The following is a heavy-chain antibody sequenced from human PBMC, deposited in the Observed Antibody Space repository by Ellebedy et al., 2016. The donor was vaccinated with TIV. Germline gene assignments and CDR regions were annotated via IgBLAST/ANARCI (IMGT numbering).Heavy chain of an antibody. CDR1: GYTFTSYG. CDR3: ASGASYSGYDFIDY. CDR2: ISAYNGNT. V-gene: IGHV1-18*04. J-gene: IGHJ4*02. D-gene: IGHD5-12*01. Sequence: ASVKVSCKASGYTFTSYGISWVRQAPGQGLEWMGWISAYNGNTNYAQKLQGRVTMTTDTSTSTAYMELRSLRSDDTAVYYCASGASYSGYDFIDYWGQGTLVTVSS.